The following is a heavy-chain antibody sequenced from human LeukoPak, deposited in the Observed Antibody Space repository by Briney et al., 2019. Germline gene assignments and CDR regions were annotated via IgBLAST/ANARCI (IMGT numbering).Heavy chain of an antibody. V-gene: IGHV1-8*03. CDR2: MNPNSGNT. D-gene: IGHD3-10*01. J-gene: IGHJ6*03. Sequence: ASVKVSCKASGYTFTSYDINWVRQATGQGLEWMGWMNPNSGNTGYAQKFQGRVTTTRNTSISTAYMELSSLRSEDTAVYYCARGLYYSFYYYYMDVWGKGTTVTVSS. CDR1: GYTFTSYD. CDR3: ARGLYYSFYYYYMDV.